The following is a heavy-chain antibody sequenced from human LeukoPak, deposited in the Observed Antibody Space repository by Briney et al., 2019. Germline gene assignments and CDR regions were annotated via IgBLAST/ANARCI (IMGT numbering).Heavy chain of an antibody. CDR1: GFTFATYW. CDR3: VKDMNPGGADV. CDR2: INSDGSIT. J-gene: IGHJ6*02. Sequence: GGSLRLSCAASGFTFATYWMHWVRQAPGKGLVWVSHINSDGSITSYADSVKGRFTVSRDSAKNSLYLQMNSLRPEDTALYYCVKDMNPGGADVWGQGTTVTVSS. V-gene: IGHV3-74*01. D-gene: IGHD3-10*01.